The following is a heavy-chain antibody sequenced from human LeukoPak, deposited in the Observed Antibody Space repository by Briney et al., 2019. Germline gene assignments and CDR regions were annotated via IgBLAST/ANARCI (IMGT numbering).Heavy chain of an antibody. Sequence: SETLSLTCTVSGGSISSYYWSWIRQPPGKGLEWIGYIYYSGSTNYNPSLKSLVTISVDTSKNQFSLKLSSVTAADTAVYYCARGASGSYFWFDPWGQGTLVTVSS. CDR1: GGSISSYY. CDR3: ARGASGSYFWFDP. J-gene: IGHJ5*02. CDR2: IYYSGST. D-gene: IGHD1-26*01. V-gene: IGHV4-59*01.